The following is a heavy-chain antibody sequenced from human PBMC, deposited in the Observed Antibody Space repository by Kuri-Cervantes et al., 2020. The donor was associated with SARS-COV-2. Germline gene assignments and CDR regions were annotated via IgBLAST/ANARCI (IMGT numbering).Heavy chain of an antibody. CDR3: ARGLGNDYYYMDV. J-gene: IGHJ6*03. CDR2: INPNSGGT. CDR1: GYTLTGYY. Sequence: ASVKVSCKASGYTLTGYYMHWVRQAPGQGLEWMGWINPNSGGTNYAQKFQGRVTMTRDTSISTAYMELSRLRSDDTAVYYCARGLGNDYYYMDVWGKGTTVTVSS. V-gene: IGHV1-2*02. D-gene: IGHD7-27*01.